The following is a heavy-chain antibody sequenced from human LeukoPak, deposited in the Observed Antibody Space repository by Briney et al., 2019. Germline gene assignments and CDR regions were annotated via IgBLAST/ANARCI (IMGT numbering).Heavy chain of an antibody. Sequence: GGSLRLSCAASGFTFDDYDMHWVRQAPGKGLEWVASMRNDGSQIYHADSVKGRFTISRDNSKNTLYLQMNSLRVEDTAIYYCAKDIGRRIFGVAYDAFHIWGQGTMVTVSS. CDR1: GFTFDDYD. CDR2: MRNDGSQI. J-gene: IGHJ3*02. CDR3: AKDIGRRIFGVAYDAFHI. V-gene: IGHV3-30*02. D-gene: IGHD3-3*01.